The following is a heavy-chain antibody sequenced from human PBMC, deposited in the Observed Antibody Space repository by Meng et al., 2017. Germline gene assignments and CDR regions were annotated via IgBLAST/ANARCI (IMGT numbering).Heavy chain of an antibody. V-gene: IGHV3-30*04. CDR3: ARDQEIVGATLADY. J-gene: IGHJ4*02. CDR2: ISYDGSNK. Sequence: GESLRLSCAASGFTFSSYAMHWVRQAPGKGLEWVAVISYDGSNKYYADSVKGRFTISRDNSKNTLYLQMNSLRAEDTAVYYCARDQEIVGATLADYWGQGTLVTVSS. D-gene: IGHD1-26*01. CDR1: GFTFSSYA.